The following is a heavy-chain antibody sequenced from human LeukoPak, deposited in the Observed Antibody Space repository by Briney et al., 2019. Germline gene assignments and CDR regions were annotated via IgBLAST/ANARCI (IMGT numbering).Heavy chain of an antibody. J-gene: IGHJ6*02. Sequence: GTSVKVSCKASGFAFTSSAMQWVRQARGQRLEWIGWIVVGSGNTNYAQKFQERVTITRDMSTSTAYMELSSLRSEDTAVYYCAADGAHYYGSGSYVMDVWGQGTTVTVSS. D-gene: IGHD3-10*01. CDR1: GFAFTSSA. CDR2: IVVGSGNT. CDR3: AADGAHYYGSGSYVMDV. V-gene: IGHV1-58*02.